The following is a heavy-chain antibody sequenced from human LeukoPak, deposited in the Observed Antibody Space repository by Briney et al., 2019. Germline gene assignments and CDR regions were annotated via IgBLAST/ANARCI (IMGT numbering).Heavy chain of an antibody. CDR2: ISFDGNNK. CDR3: AELGITMIGGV. D-gene: IGHD3-10*02. V-gene: IGHV3-30*04. J-gene: IGHJ6*04. Sequence: GGSLRLSCAASGFTFSNYAVHWVRQAPGKGLEWVAVISFDGNNKYYADSVKGRVTISRDNSKNTLYLQMNSLRAEDTAVYYCAELGITMIGGVWGKGTTVTIYS. CDR1: GFTFSNYA.